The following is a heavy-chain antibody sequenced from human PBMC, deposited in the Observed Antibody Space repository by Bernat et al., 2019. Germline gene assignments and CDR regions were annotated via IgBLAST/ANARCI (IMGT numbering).Heavy chain of an antibody. V-gene: IGHV3-48*02. J-gene: IGHJ3*02. CDR2: ISTSSSI. D-gene: IGHD2-21*01. CDR1: GFHFRSYN. Sequence: EVQLVESGGGLVQPGGSLRLSCVASGFHFRSYNMNWVRQAPGKGLEWVSYISTSSSIQYADSVKGRFTISRDNAKNSLYLQMNSLRDEDTAVYYCARHHTSCGGDCYVFDIWGQGTMVTVSS. CDR3: ARHHTSCGGDCYVFDI.